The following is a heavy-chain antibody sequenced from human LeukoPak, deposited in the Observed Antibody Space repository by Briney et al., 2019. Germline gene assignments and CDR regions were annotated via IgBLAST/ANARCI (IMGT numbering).Heavy chain of an antibody. J-gene: IGHJ5*02. CDR2: IRYDGSNK. V-gene: IGHV3-30*02. CDR3: ARGEYSSGYRNWFDP. Sequence: GGSLRLSCAASGFTFSSYGMHWVRQAPGKGLEWVAFIRYDGSNKYYADSVKGRFTISRDNSKNTLYLQMNSLRAEDTAVYYCARGEYSSGYRNWFDPWGQGTLVTVSS. CDR1: GFTFSSYG. D-gene: IGHD3-22*01.